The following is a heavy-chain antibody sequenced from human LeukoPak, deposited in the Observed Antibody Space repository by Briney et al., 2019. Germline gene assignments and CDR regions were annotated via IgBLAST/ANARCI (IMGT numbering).Heavy chain of an antibody. Sequence: QSGGSLRLSCAAFGFTFSSYWMSWVRQAPGKGLEWVANIKQDGSEKYYVDSVKGRFTISRDNAKNSLYLQMNSLRAEDTAVYYCAREYYYDSSGYYPYFDYWGQGTLVTVSS. CDR2: IKQDGSEK. V-gene: IGHV3-7*01. D-gene: IGHD3-22*01. CDR1: GFTFSSYW. CDR3: AREYYYDSSGYYPYFDY. J-gene: IGHJ4*02.